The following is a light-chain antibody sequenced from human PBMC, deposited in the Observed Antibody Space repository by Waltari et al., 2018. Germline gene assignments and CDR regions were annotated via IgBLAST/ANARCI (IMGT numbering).Light chain of an antibody. V-gene: IGKV4-1*01. Sequence: DIVMTQSPESLAVSLGERATINCKSSQSVLYSSNNKNYFAWYQQKPGQPPKLLIFWASTRESGVPDRFSGSGSGTDFTLTISSLQAEDVAVYYCQQYFSSPYSFGPGTRVDIK. J-gene: IGKJ3*01. CDR2: WAS. CDR1: QSVLYSSNNKNY. CDR3: QQYFSSPYS.